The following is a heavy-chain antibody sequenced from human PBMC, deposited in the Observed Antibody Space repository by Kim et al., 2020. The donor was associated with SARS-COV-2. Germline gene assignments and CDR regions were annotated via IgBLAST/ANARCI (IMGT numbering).Heavy chain of an antibody. V-gene: IGHV4-59*01. CDR1: GGSISSYY. J-gene: IGHJ6*02. D-gene: IGHD3-10*01. CDR3: ARDLHAVWFGDYGMDV. CDR2: IYYSGST. Sequence: SETLSLTCTVTGGSISSYYWSWIRQPPGKGLEWIGYIYYSGSTNYNPSLKSRVTISVDTSKNQFSLKLSSVTAADTAVYYCARDLHAVWFGDYGMDVWGQGTTVTVSS.